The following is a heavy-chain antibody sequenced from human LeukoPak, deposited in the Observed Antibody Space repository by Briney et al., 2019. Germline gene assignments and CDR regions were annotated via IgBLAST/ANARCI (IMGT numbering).Heavy chain of an antibody. Sequence: GGSLRLSCAASGFTFSTYAMSWVRQAPGKGPEWVSVISGSGDSAHYADSLKGRFTISRDNSKNTLDQQMNSLRAEDTAVYYCAISMQGISAFYVTYFDYWGQGTLVTVSS. CDR3: AISMQGISAFYVTYFDY. CDR1: GFTFSTYA. V-gene: IGHV3-23*01. J-gene: IGHJ4*02. CDR2: ISGSGDSA. D-gene: IGHD2/OR15-2a*01.